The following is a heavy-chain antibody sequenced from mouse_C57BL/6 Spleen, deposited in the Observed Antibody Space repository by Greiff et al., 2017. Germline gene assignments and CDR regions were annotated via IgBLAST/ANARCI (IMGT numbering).Heavy chain of an antibody. J-gene: IGHJ1*03. CDR2: ISYDGSN. CDR3: ARGDGNYGYVDV. D-gene: IGHD2-1*01. Sequence: VQLKESGPGLVKPSQSLSLTCSVTGYSITSGYYWNWIRQFPGNKLEWMGYISYDGSNNYNPSLKNRTSITRDTSKNQFFLTLNSVTTEDTATYYCARGDGNYGYVDVWGTGTTVTVSS. CDR1: GYSITSGYY. V-gene: IGHV3-6*01.